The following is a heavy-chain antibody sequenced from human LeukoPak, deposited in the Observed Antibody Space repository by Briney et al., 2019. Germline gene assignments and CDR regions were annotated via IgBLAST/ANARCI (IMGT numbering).Heavy chain of an antibody. CDR2: TNPSGGST. CDR1: GYTFTSYY. D-gene: IGHD3-10*01. Sequence: ASVKVSCKASGYTFTSYYMHWVRQAPGQGLEWMGITNPSGGSTSYAQKFQGRVTMTRDTSTSTVYMELSSLRSEDTAVYYCARVPSPISGEALYYYGSGSSYYFDYWGQGTLVTVSS. J-gene: IGHJ4*02. CDR3: ARVPSPISGEALYYYGSGSSYYFDY. V-gene: IGHV1-46*01.